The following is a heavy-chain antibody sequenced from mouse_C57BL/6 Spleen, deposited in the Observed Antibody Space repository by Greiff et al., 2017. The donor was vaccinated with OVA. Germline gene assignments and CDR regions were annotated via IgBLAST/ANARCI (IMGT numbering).Heavy chain of an antibody. D-gene: IGHD2-4*01. CDR1: GFTFSDYG. J-gene: IGHJ3*01. CDR3: ARGGDYDVGWFAY. Sequence: EVNLVESGGGLVKPGGSLKLSCAASGFTFSDYGMHWVRQAPEKGLEWVAYISSGSSTIYYADTVKGRFTISRDNAKNTLFLQMTSLRSEDTAMYYCARGGDYDVGWFAYWGQGTLVTVSA. V-gene: IGHV5-17*01. CDR2: ISSGSSTI.